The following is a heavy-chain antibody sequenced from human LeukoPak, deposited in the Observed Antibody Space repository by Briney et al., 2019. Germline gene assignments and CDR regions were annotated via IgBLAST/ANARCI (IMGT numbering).Heavy chain of an antibody. CDR1: GFTFSSYG. V-gene: IGHV3-33*08. J-gene: IGHJ4*02. CDR3: VRGVGVSRFNYLDS. Sequence: GGSLRLSCAASGFTFSSYGMHWVRQAPGKGLEWVAVIWYDASNKYYADSVKGRFTISRDNSKNTLYLQMNTLRDDDTAVYYCVRGVGVSRFNYLDSWGQGTLVIVSS. D-gene: IGHD6-13*01. CDR2: IWYDASNK.